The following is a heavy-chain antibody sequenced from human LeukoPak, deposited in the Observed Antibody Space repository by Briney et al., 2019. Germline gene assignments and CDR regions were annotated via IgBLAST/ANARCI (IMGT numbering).Heavy chain of an antibody. V-gene: IGHV3-23*01. CDR3: AKLQGAIAGLFDY. D-gene: IGHD6-13*01. CDR1: GFTFSTYA. Sequence: PGGSLRLFCAASGFTFSTYAMSWVRQAPGKGLEWVSTITSGGGATYYADSVRGRFTISRDNSKNTMFLQMKILTADDTALYYCAKLQGAIAGLFDYWGQGTLVTVSS. CDR2: ITSGGGAT. J-gene: IGHJ4*02.